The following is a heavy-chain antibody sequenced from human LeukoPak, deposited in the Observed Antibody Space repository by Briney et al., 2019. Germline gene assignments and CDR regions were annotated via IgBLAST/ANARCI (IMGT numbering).Heavy chain of an antibody. V-gene: IGHV3-23*01. CDR2: IRGDGATM. CDR1: GFTFSSHA. J-gene: IGHJ4*02. Sequence: PGGSLRLSCAASGFTFSSHAMSWVRRAPGRGLEWVSAIRGDGATMFYADSVKGRIIVSRDNSKNTLYLQFNSLRVDDTAVYYCARDQFRDYFRGADYWGQGTLVTVSS. CDR3: ARDQFRDYFRGADY. D-gene: IGHD3-16*01.